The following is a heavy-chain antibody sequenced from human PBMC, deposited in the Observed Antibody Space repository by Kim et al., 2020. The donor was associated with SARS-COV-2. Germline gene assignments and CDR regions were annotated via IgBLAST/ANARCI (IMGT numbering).Heavy chain of an antibody. CDR1: GRSINGDH. J-gene: IGHJ5*02. CDR2: FSYTGTT. CDR3: SRHLDYYDRGWFDP. V-gene: IGHV4-59*08. Sequence: SETLSLTCTVSGRSINGDHWNWIRQPPGKGLEWIGDFSYTGTTYYNPSFQSRVAMSKDTSKNQFSLKLTSVTAADTAVYYCSRHLDYYDRGWFDPWGQGTLVTVSS. D-gene: IGHD3-22*01.